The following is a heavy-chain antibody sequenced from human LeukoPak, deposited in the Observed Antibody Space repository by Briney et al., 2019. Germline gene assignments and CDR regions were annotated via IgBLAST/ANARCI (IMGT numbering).Heavy chain of an antibody. V-gene: IGHV1-69*13. CDR1: GGTFISYA. Sequence: SVKASCKASGGTFISYAISWVRQVPGQGLEWMGGIIPIFGTANYAQKFQGRVTITADESTSTAYMELSSLRSEDTAVYYCARVLLWFGEFNYFDYWGQGTLVTVSS. CDR2: IIPIFGTA. CDR3: ARVLLWFGEFNYFDY. J-gene: IGHJ4*02. D-gene: IGHD3-10*01.